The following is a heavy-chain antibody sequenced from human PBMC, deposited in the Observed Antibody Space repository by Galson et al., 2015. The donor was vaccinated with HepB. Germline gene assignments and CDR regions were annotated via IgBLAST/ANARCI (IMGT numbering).Heavy chain of an antibody. Sequence: SLRLSCAASGFTFDDYAMHWVRQAPGKGLEWVSGISGNSVYIGYADSVKGRFTISRDNAKNSLYLQMNSLRAEDTALYYCGKQMSVAAMSPCDYWGQGILVTVSS. V-gene: IGHV3-9*01. D-gene: IGHD2-21*02. J-gene: IGHJ4*02. CDR3: GKQMSVAAMSPCDY. CDR2: ISGNSVYI. CDR1: GFTFDDYA.